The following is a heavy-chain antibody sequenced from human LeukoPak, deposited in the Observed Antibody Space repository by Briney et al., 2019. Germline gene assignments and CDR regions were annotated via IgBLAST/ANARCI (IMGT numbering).Heavy chain of an antibody. CDR1: GGSFSGYY. CDR2: INHSGST. J-gene: IGHJ5*02. V-gene: IGHV4-34*01. D-gene: IGHD3-9*01. Sequence: PSETLSLTCAVYGGSFSGYYWSWIRQPPGKGLEWIGEINHSGSTHYNPSLKSRVTISVDTSKNQFSLKLSSVTAADTAVYYCARGGRLRYFDWLPSNWFDPWGQGTLVTVSS. CDR3: ARGGRLRYFDWLPSNWFDP.